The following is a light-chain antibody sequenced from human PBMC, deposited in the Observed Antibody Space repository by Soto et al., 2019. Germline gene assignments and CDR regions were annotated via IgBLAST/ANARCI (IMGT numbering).Light chain of an antibody. CDR1: QTISNF. V-gene: IGKV1-39*01. CDR3: LQDYNYPLT. J-gene: IGKJ5*01. CDR2: AAS. Sequence: DIQMTQSPSSLSASIGDRVTITCRASQTISNFLNWYQQKPGKAPKLLIYAASSLQSGVPSKFSGSGSGTDFTLTISSLQPEDFATYYCLQDYNYPLTFGQGTRLEIK.